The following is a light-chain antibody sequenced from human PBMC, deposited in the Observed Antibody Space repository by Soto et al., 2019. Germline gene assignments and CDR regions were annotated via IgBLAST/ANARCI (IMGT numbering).Light chain of an antibody. CDR2: GAS. J-gene: IGKJ4*01. V-gene: IGKV3-15*01. CDR3: QEYNIWPLS. Sequence: EIVFTQSPATLSLSPEERATLSCRASQSVSSNLAWYQQKPGQAPRLLIYGASTRATGIPARFSGSGSGTEFTLTICSLQSEDFAVYYCQEYNIWPLSFGGGAKVDIK. CDR1: QSVSSN.